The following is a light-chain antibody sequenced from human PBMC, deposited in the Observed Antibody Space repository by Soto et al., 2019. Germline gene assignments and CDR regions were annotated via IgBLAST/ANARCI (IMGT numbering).Light chain of an antibody. Sequence: QLVLTQSSSASASLGSSVKLTCTLNSGHSSYIIAWHQQQPGKAPRYLMKLEGSGSYNKGSGVPDRFSGSSSGADRYLTISNLQFEDEADYYRETWDSNTHGVFGGGTKLTVL. CDR1: SGHSSYI. J-gene: IGLJ3*02. CDR2: LEGSGSY. CDR3: ETWDSNTHGV. V-gene: IGLV4-60*02.